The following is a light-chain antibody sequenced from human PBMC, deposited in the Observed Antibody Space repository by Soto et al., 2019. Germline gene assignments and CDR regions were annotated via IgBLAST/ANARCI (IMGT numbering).Light chain of an antibody. J-gene: IGKJ4*01. Sequence: DIQMTQSPSTLSASVGDRVTITCRASQTISDWLAWYQQTPGKAPKLLIYRASTLESGVPSRFSGSGSGTQLNLTISSLQHDDFANYYCQQYHINPLIFGGGTKLEVK. V-gene: IGKV1-5*03. CDR2: RAS. CDR3: QQYHINPLI. CDR1: QTISDW.